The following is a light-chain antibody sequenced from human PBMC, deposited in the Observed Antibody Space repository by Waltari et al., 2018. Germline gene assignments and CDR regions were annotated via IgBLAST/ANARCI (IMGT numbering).Light chain of an antibody. CDR2: GAS. CDR1: QSISSS. Sequence: DIQVTQSPSTLSASVGDRVSITCRASQSISSSFAWFQQKPGKGPKLLIYGASTLESWVPSRFSGSGSGTEFTLTISSLQPDDFATYYCQQYFHLSTFGQGTKVEIK. V-gene: IGKV1-5*03. J-gene: IGKJ1*01. CDR3: QQYFHLST.